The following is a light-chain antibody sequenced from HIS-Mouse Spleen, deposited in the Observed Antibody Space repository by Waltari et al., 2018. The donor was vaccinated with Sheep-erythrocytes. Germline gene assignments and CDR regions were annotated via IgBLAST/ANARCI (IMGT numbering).Light chain of an antibody. J-gene: IGKJ5*01. CDR2: VAS. Sequence: DIQMTKSPSSVSASVGDRVTITCRSSQGISSWVAWYQQKPGKAPKLLIYVASSLQSGVPSRFSGSGSGTDFTLTISSLQPEDFATYYCQQANSFPITFGQGTRLEIK. V-gene: IGKV1-12*01. CDR3: QQANSFPIT. CDR1: QGISSW.